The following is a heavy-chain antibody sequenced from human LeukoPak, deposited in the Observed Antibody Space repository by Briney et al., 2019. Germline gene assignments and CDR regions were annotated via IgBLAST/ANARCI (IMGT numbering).Heavy chain of an antibody. D-gene: IGHD4-17*01. J-gene: IGHJ4*02. CDR2: IGSDSSYI. Sequence: GGSLRLSCAASGFNFNTYTMNWVRQAPGKGLEWVSSIGSDSSYIYYADAVHGRFTVSRDNAKYSLYLQMNSLRAEDTAVYYCVRGSYGAYDYWGQGSLVTVSS. CDR3: VRGSYGAYDY. V-gene: IGHV3-21*01. CDR1: GFNFNTYT.